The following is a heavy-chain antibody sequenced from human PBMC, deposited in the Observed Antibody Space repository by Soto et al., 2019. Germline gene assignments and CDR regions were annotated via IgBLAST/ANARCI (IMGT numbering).Heavy chain of an antibody. V-gene: IGHV4-31*03. Sequence: SETLSLTCTVSGGSISSGGYYWSWIRQHPGKGLEWIGYIYYSGSTYYNPSLKSRVTISVDTSKNQFSLKLSSVTAADTAVYYCAGHLVGATPGYFDYWGQGTLVTVSS. CDR1: GGSISSGGYY. J-gene: IGHJ4*02. CDR2: IYYSGST. CDR3: AGHLVGATPGYFDY. D-gene: IGHD1-26*01.